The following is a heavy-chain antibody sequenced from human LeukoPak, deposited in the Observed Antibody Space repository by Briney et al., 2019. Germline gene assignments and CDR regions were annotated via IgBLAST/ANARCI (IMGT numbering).Heavy chain of an antibody. CDR1: GFTFSSYG. D-gene: IGHD6-19*01. CDR3: ARCQYNSSPDF. Sequence: GGSLRLSCAASGFTFSSYGMHWVRQAPGKGLEWVAVVSYDGCSIYYADSVKGRFTISRDNSKNTLYLQMNSLRSEDAAVYYCARCQYNSSPDFWGQGTLVTVSS. V-gene: IGHV3-30*03. CDR2: VSYDGCSI. J-gene: IGHJ4*02.